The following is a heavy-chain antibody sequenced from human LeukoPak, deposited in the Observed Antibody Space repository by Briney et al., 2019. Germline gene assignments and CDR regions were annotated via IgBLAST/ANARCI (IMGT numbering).Heavy chain of an antibody. D-gene: IGHD3-22*01. CDR1: RYTFTGYY. CDR3: ARGVGGIRPHYYDSSDYRNYYYMDV. V-gene: IGHV1-2*02. J-gene: IGHJ6*03. Sequence: ASVKVSCKASRYTFTGYYMHWVRQAPGQGLEWMGWIYPNSGGTNYAQKFQGRVTMTTDTSTSTAYMELRSLRSDDTALYYCARGVGGIRPHYYDSSDYRNYYYMDVWGKGTTVTISS. CDR2: IYPNSGGT.